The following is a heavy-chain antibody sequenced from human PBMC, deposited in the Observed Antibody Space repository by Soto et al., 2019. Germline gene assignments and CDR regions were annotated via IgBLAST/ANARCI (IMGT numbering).Heavy chain of an antibody. CDR2: IYYSGST. Sequence: SVTLSVTCTVAGGSIVNYYCSWIRKPPGKGLEWIGYIYYSGSTNYNPSLKSRVTISVDTSKNQFSLKLSSVTAADTAVYYCARGFYSTGSYCWFDPWGQRSLVTV. D-gene: IGHD3-10*01. J-gene: IGHJ5*02. CDR3: ARGFYSTGSYCWFDP. V-gene: IGHV4-59*01. CDR1: GGSIVNYY.